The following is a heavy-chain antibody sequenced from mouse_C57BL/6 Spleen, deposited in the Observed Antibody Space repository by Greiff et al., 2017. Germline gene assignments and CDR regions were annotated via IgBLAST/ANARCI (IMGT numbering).Heavy chain of an antibody. V-gene: IGHV1-26*01. CDR1: GYTFTDYY. CDR3: ASPYSNYETWFAY. CDR2: INPNNGGT. D-gene: IGHD2-5*01. Sequence: VQLQQSGPELVKPGASVKISCKASGYTFTDYYMNGVKQSHGKSLEWIGDINPNNGGTSYNQKFKGKATLTVDKSSSTAYMELRSLTSEDSAVYYCASPYSNYETWFAYWGQGTLVTVSA. J-gene: IGHJ3*01.